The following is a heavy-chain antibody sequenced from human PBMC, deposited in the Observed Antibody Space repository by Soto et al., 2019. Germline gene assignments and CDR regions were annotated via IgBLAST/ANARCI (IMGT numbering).Heavy chain of an antibody. CDR1: GFTFSTYA. V-gene: IGHV3-23*01. CDR2: IDGSGGST. J-gene: IGHJ4*02. Sequence: VQLLESGGGLVQPGGSLRLSCAASGFTFSTYAMTWVRQAPGKGLEWVSTIDGSGGSTYYAGSVKGRFTVSRDNSKNTLYLQMNSLRGEDTALYFCAKDGVVRGWYFDYWGQGTLVTVSS. D-gene: IGHD3-3*01. CDR3: AKDGVVRGWYFDY.